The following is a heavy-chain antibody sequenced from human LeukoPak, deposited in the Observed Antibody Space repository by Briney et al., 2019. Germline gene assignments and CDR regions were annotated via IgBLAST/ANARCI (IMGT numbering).Heavy chain of an antibody. CDR1: GFTFSSYS. V-gene: IGHV3-21*01. J-gene: IGHJ4*02. Sequence: GGSLRLSYAASGFTFSSYSMNWVRQAPGKGLEWVSSISSSSYIYYADSVKGRFTISRDNAKNSLYLQMNSLRAEDTAVYYCARAPQRLRFLEWLSRQFDYWGQGTLVTVSS. D-gene: IGHD3-3*01. CDR2: ISSSSYI. CDR3: ARAPQRLRFLEWLSRQFDY.